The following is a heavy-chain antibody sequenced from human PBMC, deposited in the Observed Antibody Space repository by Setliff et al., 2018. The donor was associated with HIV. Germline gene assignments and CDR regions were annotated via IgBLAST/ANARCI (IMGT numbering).Heavy chain of an antibody. CDR3: ARGRDCDSSNCLLRYYYNYGMDV. CDR1: GGSLTYYY. Sequence: SETLSLTCSIYGGSLTYYYWSWLRQSPGKGLEWIGEVVDSGSVNYNPSLKSRVTISVDPSKKEFSLKLASVTAADTAEYFCARGRDCDSSNCLLRYYYNYGMDVWGQGTTVTVSS. V-gene: IGHV4-34*01. CDR2: VVDSGSV. D-gene: IGHD2-2*01. J-gene: IGHJ6*02.